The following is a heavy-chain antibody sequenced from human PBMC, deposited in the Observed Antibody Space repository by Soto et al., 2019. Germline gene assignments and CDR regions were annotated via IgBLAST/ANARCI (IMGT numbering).Heavy chain of an antibody. CDR1: GDSISSYY. J-gene: IGHJ3*02. Sequence: PSETLSLTCAVSGDSISSYYCMWIRQPPGKGLESIGYLYYGRSANYNPSLKSRVTLSVDTSTNQCSLTLSSMTAADTAVYYCARGLGYCSGGSCLDAFDIWGQGTMVTVSS. CDR3: ARGLGYCSGGSCLDAFDI. V-gene: IGHV4-59*01. D-gene: IGHD2-15*01. CDR2: LYYGRSA.